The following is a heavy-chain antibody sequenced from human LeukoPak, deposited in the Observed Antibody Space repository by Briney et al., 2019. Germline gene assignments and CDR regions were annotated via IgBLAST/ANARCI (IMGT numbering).Heavy chain of an antibody. V-gene: IGHV4-39*01. CDR1: GGSISSSSYS. D-gene: IGHD3-3*01. Sequence: SETLSLTCTVSGGSISSSSYSWGWTRQPPGKGLEWIGSIYYSGSTYYNPSLKSRVTISVDTSKNQFSLKLSSVTAADTAVYYCARHTDRTTIFGVVHPGDWFDPWGQGTLVTVSS. J-gene: IGHJ5*02. CDR3: ARHTDRTTIFGVVHPGDWFDP. CDR2: IYYSGST.